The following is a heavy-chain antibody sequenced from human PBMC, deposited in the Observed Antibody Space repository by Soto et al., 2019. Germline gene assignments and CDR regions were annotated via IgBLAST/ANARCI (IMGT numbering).Heavy chain of an antibody. Sequence: EVQLLESGGGLVQPGGSLRLSCAASGFTFSSYAMSWVHQALGKGLEWVSAISGTGDSTYYADSVKGRFTISRDNSKNTLYLQINSLRAEDTAVYYCAKDRDSSGYYYRNYWGQGTLVTVSS. D-gene: IGHD3-22*01. V-gene: IGHV3-23*01. CDR1: GFTFSSYA. CDR3: AKDRDSSGYYYRNY. J-gene: IGHJ4*02. CDR2: ISGTGDST.